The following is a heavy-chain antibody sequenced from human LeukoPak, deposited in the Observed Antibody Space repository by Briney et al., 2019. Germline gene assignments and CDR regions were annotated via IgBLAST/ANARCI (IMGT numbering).Heavy chain of an antibody. Sequence: GGSLRLSCAASGFTFSSYSMNWVRQAPGKGLEWVSYISSSSSTIYYADSVKGRFTISRDNAKNSLYLQMNSLRSDDTAMYFCARLGYCSGTSCPTSYYNWFDPWGQGTLVTVSS. J-gene: IGHJ5*02. CDR3: ARLGYCSGTSCPTSYYNWFDP. D-gene: IGHD2-15*01. CDR1: GFTFSSYS. CDR2: ISSSSSTI. V-gene: IGHV3-48*01.